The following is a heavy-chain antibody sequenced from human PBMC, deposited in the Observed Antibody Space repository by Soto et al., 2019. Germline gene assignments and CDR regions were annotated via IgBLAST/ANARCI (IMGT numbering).Heavy chain of an antibody. V-gene: IGHV4-30-2*01. J-gene: IGHJ4*02. D-gene: IGHD3-9*01. Sequence: SETLSLTCAVSGGSSSSGGYSWSWIRQPPGKGLEWIGYIYHSGSTYYNPSLKSRVTISVDRSKNQFSLKLSSVTAADTAVYYCARGRVNYDILTGYSTYYFDYWGQGTLVTVSS. CDR1: GGSSSSGGYS. CDR3: ARGRVNYDILTGYSTYYFDY. CDR2: IYHSGST.